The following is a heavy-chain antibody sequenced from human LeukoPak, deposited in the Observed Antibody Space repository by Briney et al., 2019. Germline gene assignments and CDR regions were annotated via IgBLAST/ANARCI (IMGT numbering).Heavy chain of an antibody. CDR1: GYTFTSYG. Sequence: GASVKVSCKASGYTFTSYGISWVRQAPGQGLEWMGWISAYNGNTNYAQKLQGRVTMTTGTSTSTAYMELRSLRSDDTAVYYCARIRWDMYSSSWERIDYWGQGTLVTVSS. D-gene: IGHD6-13*01. CDR2: ISAYNGNT. J-gene: IGHJ4*02. V-gene: IGHV1-18*01. CDR3: ARIRWDMYSSSWERIDY.